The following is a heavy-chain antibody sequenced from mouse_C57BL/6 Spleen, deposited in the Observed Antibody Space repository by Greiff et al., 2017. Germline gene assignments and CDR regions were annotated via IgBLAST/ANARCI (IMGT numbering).Heavy chain of an antibody. CDR3: ARGDGWGFAY. V-gene: IGHV1-81*01. CDR2: IYPRSGNT. D-gene: IGHD3-3*01. Sequence: QVQLQQSGAELARPGASVKLSCKASGYTFTSYGISWVKQRTGQGLEWIGEIYPRSGNTYYNEKFKGKATLTADKSSSTAYMELRSLTSEDSAVYFCARGDGWGFAYWGQGTLVTVSA. CDR1: GYTFTSYG. J-gene: IGHJ3*01.